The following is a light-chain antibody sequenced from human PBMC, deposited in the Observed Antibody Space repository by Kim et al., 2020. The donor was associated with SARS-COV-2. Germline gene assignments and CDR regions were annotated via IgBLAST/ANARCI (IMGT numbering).Light chain of an antibody. J-gene: IGLJ2*01. V-gene: IGLV1-51*01. Sequence: GQKVPISCSGSSPNMGNNYVSWYQQLPGTAPKLLIYDNNKRPSGIPDRFSGSKSGTSATLGITGLQTGDEADYYCGTWDSSLSAVVFGGGTQLTVL. CDR3: GTWDSSLSAVV. CDR1: SPNMGNNY. CDR2: DNN.